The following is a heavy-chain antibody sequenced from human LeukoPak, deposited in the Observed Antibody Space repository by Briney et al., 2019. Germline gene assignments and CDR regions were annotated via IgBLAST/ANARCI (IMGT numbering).Heavy chain of an antibody. J-gene: IGHJ4*02. Sequence: GRSLRLSCAASGFTFSSYGMHWVRQAPGKGLEWVAVISYDGSNKYYADSVKGRFTISRDNSKNTLYLQMNSLRAEDTAVYYCAREFPTWGSYRRPPPDYWGQGTLVTVSS. CDR2: ISYDGSNK. CDR1: GFTFSSYG. V-gene: IGHV3-30*03. D-gene: IGHD3-16*02. CDR3: AREFPTWGSYRRPPPDY.